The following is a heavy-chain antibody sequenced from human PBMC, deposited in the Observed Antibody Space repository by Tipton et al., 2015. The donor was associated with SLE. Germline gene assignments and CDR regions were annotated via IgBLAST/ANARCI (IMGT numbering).Heavy chain of an antibody. D-gene: IGHD3-22*01. CDR2: ISSSSSYI. CDR3: ARDRYYYDSSGAPFDY. V-gene: IGHV3-21*03. J-gene: IGHJ4*02. CDR1: GFTFSSYS. Sequence: SLRLSCAASGFTFSSYSMNWVRQAPGKGPEWVSSISSSSSYIYYADSVKGRFTISRDNAKNSLYLQMNSLRAEDTAVYYCARDRYYYDSSGAPFDYWGQGTLVTVSS.